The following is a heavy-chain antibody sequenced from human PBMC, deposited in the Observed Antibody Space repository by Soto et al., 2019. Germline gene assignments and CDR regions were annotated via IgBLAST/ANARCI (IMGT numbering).Heavy chain of an antibody. CDR2: ISYDGSNK. CDR3: ARDRLRYNWNDFPYYYYGMDV. CDR1: GFTFSSYA. D-gene: IGHD1-1*01. J-gene: IGHJ6*02. V-gene: IGHV3-30-3*01. Sequence: QVQLVETWGGVVQPGRSPRLSCAASGFTFSSYAMHWVRQAPGKGLEWVAVISYDGSNKYYADSVKGRFPISRDNSKNPLYLQMNSLRAEDTAVYYCARDRLRYNWNDFPYYYYGMDVWGQGTTVTVSS.